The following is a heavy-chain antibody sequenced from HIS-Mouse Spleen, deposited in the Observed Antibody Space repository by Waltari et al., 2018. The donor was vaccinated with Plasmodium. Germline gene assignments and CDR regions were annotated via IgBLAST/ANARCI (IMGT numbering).Heavy chain of an antibody. CDR2: INHSGST. V-gene: IGHV4-34*01. Sequence: QVQLQQWGAGLLKPSETLSLTCAVYGGSFSGYYWSWIRQPPGKGLEWIGEINHSGSTNDNPYLKDRVTISVDTSKNQFSLKLSSVTAADTAVYYCARIERVGAADPDYWGQGTLVIVSS. CDR3: ARIERVGAADPDY. CDR1: GGSFSGYY. D-gene: IGHD1-26*01. J-gene: IGHJ4*02.